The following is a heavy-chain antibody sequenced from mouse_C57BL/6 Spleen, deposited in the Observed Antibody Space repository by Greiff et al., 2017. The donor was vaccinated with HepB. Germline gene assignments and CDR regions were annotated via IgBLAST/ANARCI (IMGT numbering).Heavy chain of an antibody. CDR1: GFTFSDYG. D-gene: IGHD2-4*01. J-gene: IGHJ2*01. V-gene: IGHV5-17*01. CDR2: ISSGSSTI. Sequence: EVKLVESGGGLVKPGGSLKLSCAASGFTFSDYGMHWVRQAPEKGLEWVAYISSGSSTIYYADTVKGRFTISRDNAKNTLFLQMTSLRSEDTAMYYCARPGDYGLDYWGQGTTLTVSS. CDR3: ARPGDYGLDY.